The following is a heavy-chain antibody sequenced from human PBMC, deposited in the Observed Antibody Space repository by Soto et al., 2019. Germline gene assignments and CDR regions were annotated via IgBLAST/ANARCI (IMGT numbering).Heavy chain of an antibody. CDR2: INTGSGNT. Sequence: ASVKVSCKASGYTFATYAMHWVRQAPGQRLEWMGWINTGSGNTKYSQKFQGRVTITRDTSASTAYIELSSLRSEDTAVYYCGRNTVLGFDSWGQGTLVTVSS. J-gene: IGHJ4*02. V-gene: IGHV1-3*04. D-gene: IGHD4-17*01. CDR3: GRNTVLGFDS. CDR1: GYTFATYA.